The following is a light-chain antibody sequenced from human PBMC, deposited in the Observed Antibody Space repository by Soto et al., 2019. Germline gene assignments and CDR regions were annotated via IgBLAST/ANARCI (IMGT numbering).Light chain of an antibody. CDR2: GAS. CDR3: QQYNNWPPLT. J-gene: IGKJ1*01. CDR1: QSVSTN. V-gene: IGKV3-15*01. Sequence: RVMTQSPATLSLSPGERATLSCRASQSVSTNVAWYQQKPGQAPRLLIYGASTRATDIPARFSGSGSGTDFNLTISSLQSEDFAVYYCQQYNNWPPLTFGQGNKVEVK.